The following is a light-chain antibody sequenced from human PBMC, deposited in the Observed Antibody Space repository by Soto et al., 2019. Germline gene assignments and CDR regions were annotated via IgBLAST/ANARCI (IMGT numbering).Light chain of an antibody. CDR1: SSDVGAYNS. Sequence: QSALTQPASVSGSPGQSITISCTGTSSDVGAYNSVSWYQQHPDKAPKLIIYSVSYRSSGVSDRFSGSKSDNTASLTISGLQTEDEADYYCSSSTGSSTYLFGTGTKLTVL. CDR3: SSSTGSSTYL. CDR2: SVS. J-gene: IGLJ1*01. V-gene: IGLV2-14*03.